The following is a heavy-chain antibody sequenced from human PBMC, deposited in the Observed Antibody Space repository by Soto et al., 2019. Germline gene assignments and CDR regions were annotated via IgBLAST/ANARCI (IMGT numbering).Heavy chain of an antibody. Sequence: PSETLSLTCAVYGGSFSGYYWSWIGQPPGKGLEWIGEINHSGSTNYNPSLKSRVTISVDTSKNQFSLKLSSVTAADTAVYYCARARDDFWSGYYYYYYYMDVWGKGTTVTVSS. CDR2: INHSGST. J-gene: IGHJ6*03. CDR3: ARARDDFWSGYYYYYYYMDV. V-gene: IGHV4-34*01. D-gene: IGHD3-3*01. CDR1: GGSFSGYY.